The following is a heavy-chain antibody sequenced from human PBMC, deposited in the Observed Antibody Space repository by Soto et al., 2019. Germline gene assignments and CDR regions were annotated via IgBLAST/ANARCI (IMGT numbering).Heavy chain of an antibody. D-gene: IGHD6-19*01. CDR3: AREDSYGWSGESLDV. Sequence: SETVSLTCAVVGDSLRGQSWNWIRQSPGKGLEWIGELDQSGGTNYNPSLKSRAIISDDTSKNQFSLTLTSVTAADTAVYYCAREDSYGWSGESLDVSGPGTTVTVFS. J-gene: IGHJ6*01. CDR2: LDQSGGT. V-gene: IGHV4-34*01. CDR1: GDSLRGQS.